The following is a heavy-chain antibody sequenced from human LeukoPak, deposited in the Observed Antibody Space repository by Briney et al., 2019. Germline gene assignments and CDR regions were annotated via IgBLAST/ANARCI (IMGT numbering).Heavy chain of an antibody. J-gene: IGHJ4*02. CDR3: ATSEVSYYYDSSHFDY. D-gene: IGHD3-22*01. CDR1: GGTFSSYA. Sequence: SVKVSCKASGGTFSSYAISWVRQAPGQGLEWMGGIIPIFGTANYAQKFQGRVTITADESTSTAYMELSSLRSEDTAVYYCATSEVSYYYDSSHFDYWGQGTLVTASS. CDR2: IIPIFGTA. V-gene: IGHV1-69*13.